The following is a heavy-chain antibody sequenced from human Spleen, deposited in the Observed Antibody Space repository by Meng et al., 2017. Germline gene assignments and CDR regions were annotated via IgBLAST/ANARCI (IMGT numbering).Heavy chain of an antibody. J-gene: IGHJ4*02. Sequence: QVQLPQWGAGPLKPSETLSLTCVVSGGSFSDYYWSWIRQPPGKGLEWIGEINHSGSTNYNPSLESRATISVDTSQNNLSLKLSSVTAADSAVYYCARGPTTMAHDFDYWGQGTLVTASS. CDR2: INHSGST. CDR3: ARGPTTMAHDFDY. V-gene: IGHV4-34*01. D-gene: IGHD4-11*01. CDR1: GGSFSDYY.